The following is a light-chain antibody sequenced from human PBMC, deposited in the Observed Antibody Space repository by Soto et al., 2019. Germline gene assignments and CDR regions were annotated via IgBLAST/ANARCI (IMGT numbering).Light chain of an antibody. V-gene: IGLV2-14*01. CDR2: EVS. J-gene: IGLJ1*01. Sequence: QSALTQPASVSRSPGQSITISCTGTSSDIGSYNFVSWYRHHPGKAPKLMIFEVSNRPLGVSNRFSGSKSGNTASLTISGLRAEDEADYYCSSYTSSNTDVFGTGTKLTVL. CDR1: SSDIGSYNF. CDR3: SSYTSSNTDV.